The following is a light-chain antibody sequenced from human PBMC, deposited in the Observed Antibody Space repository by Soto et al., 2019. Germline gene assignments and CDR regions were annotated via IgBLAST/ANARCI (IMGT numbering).Light chain of an antibody. CDR1: RSLLKANGYTY. CDR3: MQTLESRT. J-gene: IGKJ1*01. V-gene: IGKV2-28*01. Sequence: DIVMTQSPLSLTVTPGEPASISRRSSRSLLKANGYTYFHWFLQKPGQSPQLLIYLGYNRAPGVPDSISGTGSGTDFTLKISRVAAEDVGVDYCMQTLESRTFGQGTKV. CDR2: LGY.